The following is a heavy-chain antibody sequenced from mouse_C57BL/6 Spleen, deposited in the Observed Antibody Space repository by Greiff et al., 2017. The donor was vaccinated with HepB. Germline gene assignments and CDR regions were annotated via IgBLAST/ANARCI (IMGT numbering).Heavy chain of an antibody. V-gene: IGHV2-2*01. Sequence: VQLVESGPGLVQPSQSLSITCTVSGFSLTSYGVHWVRQSPGKGLEWLGVIWSGGSTDYNAAFISRLSISKDNSKSQVFFKMNSLQADDTSIYYCARAPYYYGNAMDYWGQGTSVTVSS. CDR1: GFSLTSYG. J-gene: IGHJ4*01. CDR2: IWSGGST. CDR3: ARAPYYYGNAMDY. D-gene: IGHD1-1*01.